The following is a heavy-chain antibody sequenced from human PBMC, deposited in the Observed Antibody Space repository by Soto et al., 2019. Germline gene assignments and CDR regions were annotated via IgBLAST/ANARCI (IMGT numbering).Heavy chain of an antibody. CDR3: AGEDSGSYFRPFYGMDV. CDR1: GFIFSSYS. CDR2: ISSSSSYI. J-gene: IGHJ6*02. D-gene: IGHD1-26*01. Sequence: GGSLRLSCAASGFIFSSYSMNWVRQAPGKGLEWVSSISSSSSYIYYADSVKGRFTISRDNAKNSLYLQMNSLRAEDTAVYYCAGEDSGSYFRPFYGMDVWGQGTTVTVSS. V-gene: IGHV3-21*01.